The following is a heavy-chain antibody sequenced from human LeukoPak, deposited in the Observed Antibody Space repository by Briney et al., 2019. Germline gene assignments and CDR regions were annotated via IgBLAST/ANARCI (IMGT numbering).Heavy chain of an antibody. D-gene: IGHD2-15*01. V-gene: IGHV4-4*07. J-gene: IGHJ3*02. CDR2: IYTRGST. CDR3: ARGRYCSADICSGGDAFDI. Sequence: SETLSLTCTVSGGSINNYYWSWIRQPAGKGLEWIGRIYTRGSTNYNPSLKSRVTMSVDTSKNQFSLKLSSVTAADTAVYYCARGRYCSADICSGGDAFDICGQGTMVSVSS. CDR1: GGSINNYY.